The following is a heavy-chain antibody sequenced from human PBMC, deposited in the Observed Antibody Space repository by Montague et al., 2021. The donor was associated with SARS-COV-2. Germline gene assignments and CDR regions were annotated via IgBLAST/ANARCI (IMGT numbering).Heavy chain of an antibody. CDR1: GGSISSGGYY. D-gene: IGHD2-21*01. V-gene: IGHV4-31*03. J-gene: IGHJ3*02. CDR3: ARAFVVVIAIDAFDI. CDR2: IYYSGST. Sequence: TLSLTCTVSGGSISSGGYYWSWIRQHPGKGLKWIGYIYYSGSTYYNPSLKSRVTISVDTSKNQFSLKLSSVTAADTAVYYCARAFVVVIAIDAFDIWGQGTMVTVSS.